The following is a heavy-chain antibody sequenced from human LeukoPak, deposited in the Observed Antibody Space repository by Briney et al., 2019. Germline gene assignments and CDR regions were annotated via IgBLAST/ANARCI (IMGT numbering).Heavy chain of an antibody. D-gene: IGHD2-2*01. J-gene: IGHJ4*02. V-gene: IGHV3-20*04. CDR3: ARAPITSPFYFAH. CDR1: GFGFGDHG. CDR2: ITWSGGST. Sequence: PGGSLRLSCSASGFGFGDHGMSWVRQVPGKGLEWVSGITWSGGSTGYADPVRGRFTISRDNAKNSLYLQMDSLTAEDTALYYCARAPITSPFYFAHWGQGTLVTVSA.